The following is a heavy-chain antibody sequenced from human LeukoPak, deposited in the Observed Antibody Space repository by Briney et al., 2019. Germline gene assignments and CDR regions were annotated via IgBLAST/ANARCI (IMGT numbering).Heavy chain of an antibody. V-gene: IGHV3-15*07. Sequence: GVSLRLSCAASGFTFGDAWMNWVRQAPGKGLEWVGRIKRKTEGGTTDYVAPVKGRFIISRDDSKNTLYLQMNSLRTEDTAFYYCTTGNFGPYWGQGTLVNVSS. D-gene: IGHD3-10*01. CDR1: GFTFGDAW. J-gene: IGHJ4*02. CDR2: IKRKTEGGTT. CDR3: TTGNFGPY.